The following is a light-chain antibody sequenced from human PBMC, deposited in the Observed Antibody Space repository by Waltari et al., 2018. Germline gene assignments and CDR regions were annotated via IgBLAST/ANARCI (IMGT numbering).Light chain of an antibody. CDR1: NSDVGAYQY. V-gene: IGLV2-14*03. Sequence: QSALTQPASVSGSPGQSITISCTGTNSDVGAYQYVSWYQQNPGKAPKLIIFDVSRGPSGVSYRFSGSKSGSTASLTISGLQAGDEAYYYCSSYTTSATWVFGGGTRVAVL. J-gene: IGLJ3*02. CDR3: SSYTTSATWV. CDR2: DVS.